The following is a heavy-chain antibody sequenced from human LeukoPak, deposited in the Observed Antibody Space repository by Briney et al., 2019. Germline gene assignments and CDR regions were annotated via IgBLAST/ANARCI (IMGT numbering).Heavy chain of an antibody. J-gene: IGHJ3*02. D-gene: IGHD3-3*01. V-gene: IGHV3-11*04. CDR2: ISNDSVDK. Sequence: KPGGSLRLSCVGSGFRFSDYYMSWIRQAPGKGLEWVSYISNDSVDKYYVDSVRGRFTISRDNAKKSMYLQMSGLRVEDTAVYYCARRDWVSGAVLAFDIWGQGTMVTVSS. CDR3: ARRDWVSGAVLAFDI. CDR1: GFRFSDYY.